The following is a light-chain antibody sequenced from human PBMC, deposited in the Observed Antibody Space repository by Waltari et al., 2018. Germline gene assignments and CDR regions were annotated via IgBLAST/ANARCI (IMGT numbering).Light chain of an antibody. CDR1: KLGDKY. J-gene: IGLJ2*01. CDR2: QDT. CDR3: QAWDSSVV. Sequence: SYELTQPPSVSVSPGQTASITCSGDKLGDKYACWYQQGPGQSPVLVIYQDTKRPSGIPDRFSGSNAGNTATLTISGTQAMDEADYYCQAWDSSVVFGGGTKLTVL. V-gene: IGLV3-1*01.